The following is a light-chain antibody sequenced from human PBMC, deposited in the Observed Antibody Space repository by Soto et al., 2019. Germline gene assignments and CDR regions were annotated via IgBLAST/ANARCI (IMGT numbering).Light chain of an antibody. Sequence: EIVLTPSPGTLSLSPWEIATLSCRASQSVTNNYLAWFQQKPGQAPRLLMYGASSRATGIPDRFSGSGSGTDFTLTISRLEPEDFAVYYCQQYGSSLITFGQGTRLEIK. CDR3: QQYGSSLIT. CDR2: GAS. J-gene: IGKJ5*01. V-gene: IGKV3-20*01. CDR1: QSVTNNY.